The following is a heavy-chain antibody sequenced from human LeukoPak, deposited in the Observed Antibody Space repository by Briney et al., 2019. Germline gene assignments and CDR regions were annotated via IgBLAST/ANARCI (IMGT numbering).Heavy chain of an antibody. Sequence: GASVKVSCKASGYTFTSYYMHWVRQAPGQGLEWMGIINPSGGSTSYAQKFQGRVTMTRDTSTSAVYMELSSLRSEDTAVYYRARDQKTMVRGVVQDYYYGMDVWGQGTTVTVSS. V-gene: IGHV1-46*01. CDR2: INPSGGST. CDR3: ARDQKTMVRGVVQDYYYGMDV. D-gene: IGHD3-10*01. J-gene: IGHJ6*02. CDR1: GYTFTSYY.